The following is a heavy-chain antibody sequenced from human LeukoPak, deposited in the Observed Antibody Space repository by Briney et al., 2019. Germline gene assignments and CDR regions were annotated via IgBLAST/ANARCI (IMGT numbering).Heavy chain of an antibody. V-gene: IGHV3-13*04. J-gene: IGHJ4*02. CDR3: GRIGAPAQCGVDCYSGDY. CDR2: IGTAGDT. Sequence: GGSLRLSCAASGFTFSNYDMHWVRHVAGKGLEWVSAIGTAGDTYYLDSVKGRFIISRENAKNSLYLQMDSLRAGDTAIYYCGRIGAPAQCGVDCYSGDYWGQGTLVTVSS. D-gene: IGHD2-21*02. CDR1: GFTFSNYD.